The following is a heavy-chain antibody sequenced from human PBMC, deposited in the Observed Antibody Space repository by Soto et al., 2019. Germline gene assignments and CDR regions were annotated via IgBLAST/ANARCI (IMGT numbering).Heavy chain of an antibody. CDR3: ARGSWDDVSGHYYMDV. V-gene: IGHV6-1*01. Sequence: QVQLQQSSPGLVKPSQALSLTCDISGDSVSSNSAGWNWIRQTPSRGLEWLVSTYYKSKWYYTYAASVKSRITVSPDTSKNQFSLQLTSVTPEDTAVYYCARGSWDDVSGHYYMDVWDKGTTVTVSS. CDR1: GDSVSSNSAG. CDR2: TYYKSKWYY. D-gene: IGHD1-1*01. J-gene: IGHJ6*03.